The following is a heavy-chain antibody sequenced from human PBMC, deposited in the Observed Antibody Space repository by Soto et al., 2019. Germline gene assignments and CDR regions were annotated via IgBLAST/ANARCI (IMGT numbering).Heavy chain of an antibody. V-gene: IGHV1-69*05. CDR2: IIPIFGTA. J-gene: IGHJ4*02. CDR3: ARDVNKGAVDSSGVFDY. D-gene: IGHD3-22*01. Sequence: SVKVACKASGGTFSSYAISWVRQDHGQGLEWMGGIIPIFGTANYAQKFQGRVTMTRDTSTSTVYMELSSLRSEDTAVYYCARDVNKGAVDSSGVFDYWGQGTLVTVSS. CDR1: GGTFSSYA.